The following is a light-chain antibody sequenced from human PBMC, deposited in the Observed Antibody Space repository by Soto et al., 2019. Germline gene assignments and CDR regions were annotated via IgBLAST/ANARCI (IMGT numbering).Light chain of an antibody. J-gene: IGKJ1*01. V-gene: IGKV1-5*01. CDR2: HAA. Sequence: DIQMTQSPSTLSASVGDRVIITCRASQSISTWLAWYQQKPGKAPNLLIYHAASLERGVPSRFSGSGSGPEFTLTISSLQPDDFATYYCQQYNSYSWTFGQGTKVEVK. CDR3: QQYNSYSWT. CDR1: QSISTW.